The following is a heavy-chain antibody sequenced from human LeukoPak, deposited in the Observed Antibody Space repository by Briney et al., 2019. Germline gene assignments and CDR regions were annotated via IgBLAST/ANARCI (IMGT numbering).Heavy chain of an antibody. J-gene: IGHJ6*03. CDR1: GFAFSSYW. Sequence: GGSLRLSCAASGFAFSSYWMHWVRQAPGKGLVWVSHINSDGSSPSYADSVKGRFTISRDNAKNTLYLQMNSLRAEDTAVYYCVRWYGGSGLENYYYYMDVWGKGTTVTISS. D-gene: IGHD3-10*01. CDR2: INSDGSSP. V-gene: IGHV3-74*01. CDR3: VRWYGGSGLENYYYYMDV.